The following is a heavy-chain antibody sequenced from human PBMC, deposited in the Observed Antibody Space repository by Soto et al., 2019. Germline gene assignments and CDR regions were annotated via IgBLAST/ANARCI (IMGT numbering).Heavy chain of an antibody. CDR2: IYSGGST. CDR1: GFTVSSNY. CDR3: ASAPYVSHYFDY. J-gene: IGHJ4*02. V-gene: IGHV3-53*01. D-gene: IGHD3-16*01. Sequence: GGSLRLSCAASGFTVSSNYMSWVRQAPGKGLEWVSVIYSGGSTYYADSVKGRFTISRDNSKNTLYLQMNSLRAEDTAVYYCASAPYVSHYFDYWGQGTLVTVSS.